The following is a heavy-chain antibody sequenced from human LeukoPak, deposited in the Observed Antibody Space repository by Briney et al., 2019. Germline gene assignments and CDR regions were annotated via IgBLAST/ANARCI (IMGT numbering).Heavy chain of an antibody. Sequence: GGSLRLSCVASELTLSSYWMSWVRQAPGKGLEWVANIHQEGSEKYYVDSVKGRFTISRDNAKNSLYLQMNSLRAEDTAVYYCAREGTTWCPDYWGQGTLVTVSS. CDR3: AREGTTWCPDY. J-gene: IGHJ4*02. CDR2: IHQEGSEK. V-gene: IGHV3-7*01. D-gene: IGHD2-8*02. CDR1: ELTLSSYW.